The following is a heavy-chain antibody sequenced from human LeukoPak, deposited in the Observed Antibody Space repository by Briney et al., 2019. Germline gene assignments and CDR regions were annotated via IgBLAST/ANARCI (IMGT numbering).Heavy chain of an antibody. V-gene: IGHV4-4*07. CDR2: IYTSGST. J-gene: IGHJ4*02. CDR1: GGSISSYY. Sequence: SETLSLTCTVSGGSISSYYWSWIRQPAGKGLEWIGRIYTSGSTNYDPSLKSRVTMSVDTSKNQFSLKLSSVTAADTAVYYCARSLLTGYDSSGYSYYFDYWGQGTLVTVSS. D-gene: IGHD3-22*01. CDR3: ARSLLTGYDSSGYSYYFDY.